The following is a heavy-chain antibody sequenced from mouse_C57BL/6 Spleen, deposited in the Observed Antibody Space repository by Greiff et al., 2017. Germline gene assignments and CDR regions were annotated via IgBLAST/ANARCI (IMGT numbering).Heavy chain of an antibody. Sequence: EVNVVESGGGLVKPGGSLKLSCAASGFTFSDYGMHWVRQAPEKGLEWVAYISSGSSTIYYADTVKGRFTISRDNAKNTLFLQMTSLRSEDTAMYYCARWLLPHYYAMDYWGQGTSVTVSS. CDR1: GFTFSDYG. D-gene: IGHD2-3*01. CDR2: ISSGSSTI. J-gene: IGHJ4*01. CDR3: ARWLLPHYYAMDY. V-gene: IGHV5-17*01.